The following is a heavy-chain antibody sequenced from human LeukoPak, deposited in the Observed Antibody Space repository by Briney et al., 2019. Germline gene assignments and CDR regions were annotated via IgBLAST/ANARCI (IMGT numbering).Heavy chain of an antibody. CDR3: ARGTTGFDY. Sequence: GGSLRLSCAASRFTFSSYNMNWVCQAPGKGLEWVSYISSRSSAIYYADSVKGRFTISRDNAKSSLYLQMNSLRDEDTAVYYCARGTTGFDYWGQGTLVTVSS. CDR1: RFTFSSYN. V-gene: IGHV3-48*02. CDR2: ISSRSSAI. J-gene: IGHJ4*02. D-gene: IGHD1-1*01.